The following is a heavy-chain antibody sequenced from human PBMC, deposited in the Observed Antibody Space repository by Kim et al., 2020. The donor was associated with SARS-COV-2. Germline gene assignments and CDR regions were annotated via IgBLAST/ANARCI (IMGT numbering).Heavy chain of an antibody. Sequence: GGSLRLSCAASGFTFSSYWMSWVRQAPGKGLEWVANIKQDGSEKYYVDCVKGRFTISRDNAKNSLYLQMKSLRAEDRAVDYCARDQSRITIFGVVINYY. D-gene: IGHD3-3*01. J-gene: IGHJ6*01. CDR3: ARDQSRITIFGVVINYY. CDR2: IKQDGSEK. CDR1: GFTFSSYW. V-gene: IGHV3-7*01.